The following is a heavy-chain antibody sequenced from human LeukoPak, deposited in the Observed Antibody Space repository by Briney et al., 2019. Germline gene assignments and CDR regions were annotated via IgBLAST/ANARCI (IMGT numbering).Heavy chain of an antibody. CDR3: ARSRRATMSFDY. J-gene: IGHJ4*02. CDR2: IYYSRST. D-gene: IGHD5-12*01. V-gene: IGHV4-39*01. Sequence: SETLSLTCTVSGGSISSSSYYWGWIRQPPGKGLEWIGSIYYSRSTYYNPSLKSRVTISVDTSKNQFSLKLSSVTAADTAVYYCARSRRATMSFDYWGQGTLVTVSS. CDR1: GGSISSSSYY.